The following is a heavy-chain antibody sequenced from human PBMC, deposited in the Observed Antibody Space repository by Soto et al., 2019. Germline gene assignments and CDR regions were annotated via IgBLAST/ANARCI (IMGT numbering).Heavy chain of an antibody. CDR1: GFTFSSYS. J-gene: IGHJ4*02. V-gene: IGHV3-48*02. Sequence: EVQLVESGGGLVQPGGSLRLSCAASGFTFSSYSMNWVRQAPGKGLEWVSYISSSSSTIYYADSVKGRFTISRDNAKNSLYLQMNSLRDEDTAVYYCAREKGGYSGYDFVPGENWGQGTLVTVSS. CDR3: AREKGGYSGYDFVPGEN. D-gene: IGHD5-12*01. CDR2: ISSSSSTI.